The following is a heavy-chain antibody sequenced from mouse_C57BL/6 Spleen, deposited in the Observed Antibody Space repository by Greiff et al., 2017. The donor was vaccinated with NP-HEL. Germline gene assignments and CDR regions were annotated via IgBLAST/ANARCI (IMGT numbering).Heavy chain of an antibody. CDR3: TALITHYYGSSYAMDY. D-gene: IGHD1-1*01. J-gene: IGHJ4*01. CDR1: GFTFSNYW. CDR2: IRLKSDNYAT. V-gene: IGHV6-3*01. Sequence: EVKVVESGGGLVQPGGSMKLSCVASGFTFSNYWMNWVRQSPEKGLEWVAQIRLKSDNYATHYAESVKGRFTISRDDSKSSVYLQMNNLRAEDTGIYYCTALITHYYGSSYAMDYWGQGTSVTVSS.